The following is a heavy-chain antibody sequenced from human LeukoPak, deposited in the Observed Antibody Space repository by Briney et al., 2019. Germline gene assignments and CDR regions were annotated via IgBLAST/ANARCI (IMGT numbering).Heavy chain of an antibody. CDR1: GFTFSSYW. J-gene: IGHJ6*03. D-gene: IGHD5-18*01. V-gene: IGHV3-7*01. CDR3: ARDFGYSYGSGYMDV. Sequence: GGSLRLSCAASGFTFSSYWMSWVRQAPGKGLEWVANIKQDGSEKYYVDSVKGRFTISRDNSKNTLYLQMNSLRAEDTAVYYCARDFGYSYGSGYMDVWGKGTTVTVSS. CDR2: IKQDGSEK.